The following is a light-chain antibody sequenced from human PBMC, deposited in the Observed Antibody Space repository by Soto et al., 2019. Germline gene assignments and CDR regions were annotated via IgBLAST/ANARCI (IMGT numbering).Light chain of an antibody. CDR1: QSVSSR. V-gene: IGKV1-5*03. CDR2: KAS. Sequence: DIQMTQSPSTLSASVGDRVTITCRASQSVSSRLAWYQQKPGKVPKLLIYKASTLQSGVPPRFSGSGSGTGFTLTIRSLQPDDFAAYYVQQYKSNPLTFGGGTKVEIK. J-gene: IGKJ4*01. CDR3: QQYKSNPLT.